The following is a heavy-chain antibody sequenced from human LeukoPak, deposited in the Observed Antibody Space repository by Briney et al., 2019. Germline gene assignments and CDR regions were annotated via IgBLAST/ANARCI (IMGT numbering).Heavy chain of an antibody. CDR2: IKQDGSEK. CDR3: ARDLRYYDFQWFDP. D-gene: IGHD3-3*01. Sequence: GGSLRLSCAASGFTFSSYWMSWVRQAPGKWLEWVANIKQDGSEKYYVDSVKGRFTISRDNAKNSLYLQMNSLRAEDTAVYYCARDLRYYDFQWFDPWGRGTLVTVSS. V-gene: IGHV3-7*01. J-gene: IGHJ5*02. CDR1: GFTFSSYW.